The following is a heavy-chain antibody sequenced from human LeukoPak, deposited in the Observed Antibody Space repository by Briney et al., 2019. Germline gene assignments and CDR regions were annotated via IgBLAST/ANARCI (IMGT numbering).Heavy chain of an antibody. J-gene: IGHJ4*02. Sequence: GDSLRLSCAASGFTFTKYWMTWVRQAPGKGLEWVGNIKQDGSDKSYMDSVKGRFTISRDNTKNSVYLQMSSLRAEDTAVYYCAREVWGPEYWGQGTLVTVSS. V-gene: IGHV3-7*01. CDR2: IKQDGSDK. D-gene: IGHD1-14*01. CDR3: AREVWGPEY. CDR1: GFTFTKYW.